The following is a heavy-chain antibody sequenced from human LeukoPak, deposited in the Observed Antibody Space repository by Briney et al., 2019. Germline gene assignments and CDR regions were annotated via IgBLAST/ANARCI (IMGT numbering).Heavy chain of an antibody. CDR1: GGSFSDYH. J-gene: IGHJ4*02. D-gene: IGHD3-10*01. Sequence: SETLSLTCAVYGGSFSDYHWSWVRQPPGKGLEWIGDIDHYGGSNSNPSLKSRVIMSIDTSMNQFSLKLNSVTAADTAVYYCARPIGTTGGYPPFRYWGQGTLVTVSS. CDR3: ARPIGTTGGYPPFRY. V-gene: IGHV4-34*01. CDR2: IDHYGGS.